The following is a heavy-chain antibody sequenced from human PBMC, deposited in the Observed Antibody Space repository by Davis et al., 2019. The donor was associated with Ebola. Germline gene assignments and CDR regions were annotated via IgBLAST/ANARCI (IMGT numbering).Heavy chain of an antibody. Sequence: GESLKISCAASGFSFSSYAMHWVRQAPGKGLEWVAFISYDGRNKYYADSVKDRFTFSRDNSKNTLYLQMDTLRVEDTALYYCTKGQGYFLDYWGQGTLVTVSS. CDR1: GFSFSSYA. J-gene: IGHJ4*02. CDR3: TKGQGYFLDY. CDR2: ISYDGRNK. V-gene: IGHV3-30*02. D-gene: IGHD6-13*01.